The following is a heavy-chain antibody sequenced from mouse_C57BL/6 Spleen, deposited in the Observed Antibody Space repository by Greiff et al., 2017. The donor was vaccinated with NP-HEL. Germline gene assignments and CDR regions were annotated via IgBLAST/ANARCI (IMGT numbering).Heavy chain of an antibody. J-gene: IGHJ2*01. CDR3: ARGGWDRRYFDY. CDR2: IYPGDGDT. CDR1: GYAFSSSW. Sequence: VQLQQSGPELVKPGASVKISCKASGYAFSSSWMNWVKQRPGKGLEWIGRIYPGDGDTNYNGKFKGKATLTADKSSSTAYMQLSSLTSEDSAVYFCARGGWDRRYFDYWGQGTTLTVSS. V-gene: IGHV1-82*01. D-gene: IGHD3-3*01.